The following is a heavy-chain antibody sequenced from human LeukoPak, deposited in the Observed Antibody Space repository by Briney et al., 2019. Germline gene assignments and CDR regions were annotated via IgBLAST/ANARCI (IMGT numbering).Heavy chain of an antibody. J-gene: IGHJ4*02. Sequence: PSETLSLTCTVSGGSISSSSYYWGWIRQPPGKGLEWIGSIYYSGSTYYNPSLKSRVTISVDTSKNQFSLKLSSVTAADTAVYYCAGTMTGYYPSFDYWGQGTLVTVS. V-gene: IGHV4-39*07. D-gene: IGHD3-9*01. CDR1: GGSISSSSYY. CDR2: IYYSGST. CDR3: AGTMTGYYPSFDY.